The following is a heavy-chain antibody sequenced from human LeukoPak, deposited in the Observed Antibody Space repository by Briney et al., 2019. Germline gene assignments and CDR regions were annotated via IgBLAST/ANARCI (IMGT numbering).Heavy chain of an antibody. V-gene: IGHV4-34*01. J-gene: IGHJ3*02. D-gene: IGHD2-2*01. CDR2: INHSGST. CDR3: ARGLRYCRSTSCYRYNWNYEAVDI. Sequence: SETLALTCSVEGGFFSGYYWRWIHQPQGTGLEWIGEINHSGSTNYNPSLKSRVTISVDTSKNQFSLKLSSVTAADTAVYYCARGLRYCRSTSCYRYNWNYEAVDIWGQGTMVTVSS. CDR1: GGFFSGYY.